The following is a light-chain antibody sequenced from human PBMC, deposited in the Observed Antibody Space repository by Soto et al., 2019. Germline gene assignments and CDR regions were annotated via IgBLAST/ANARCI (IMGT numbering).Light chain of an antibody. CDR2: GAS. CDR3: QQYNNWPPWT. Sequence: EIVMTQSPSTLSASPGERATLSCRASQSVSSNLAWYQQKPGQAPRLLIYGASTRATGIPARFSGGGSGTEFTLTISSLQSEEFAVYYCQQYNNWPPWTFGQGTKVEIK. V-gene: IGKV3-15*01. CDR1: QSVSSN. J-gene: IGKJ1*01.